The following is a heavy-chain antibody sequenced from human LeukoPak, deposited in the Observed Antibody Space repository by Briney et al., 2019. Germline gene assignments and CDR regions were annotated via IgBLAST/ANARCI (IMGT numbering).Heavy chain of an antibody. V-gene: IGHV4-59*12. CDR2: IYYSGST. J-gene: IGHJ2*01. Sequence: PSETLSLTCTVSGGSISSYYWSWIRQPPGKGLEWIGYIYYSGSTNYNPSLKSRVTMSVDTSKNQFSLKLSSVTAADTAVYYCARGAVRGPTVTARNWYFDLWGRGTLVTVSS. CDR1: GGSISSYY. D-gene: IGHD4-17*01. CDR3: ARGAVRGPTVTARNWYFDL.